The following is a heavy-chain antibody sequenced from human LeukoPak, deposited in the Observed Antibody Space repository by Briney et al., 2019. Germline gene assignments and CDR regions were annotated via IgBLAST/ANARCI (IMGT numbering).Heavy chain of an antibody. CDR3: ARDSRDYDFWSGYSPSDGWFDP. D-gene: IGHD3-3*01. CDR1: GCTFTSYG. Sequence: ASVKVSCKASGCTFTSYGISWVRQAPGQGLEWMGWISAYNGNTNYAQKLQGRVTMTTDTSTSTAYMELRSLRSDDTAVYYCARDSRDYDFWSGYSPSDGWFDPWGQGTLVTVSS. CDR2: ISAYNGNT. V-gene: IGHV1-18*01. J-gene: IGHJ5*02.